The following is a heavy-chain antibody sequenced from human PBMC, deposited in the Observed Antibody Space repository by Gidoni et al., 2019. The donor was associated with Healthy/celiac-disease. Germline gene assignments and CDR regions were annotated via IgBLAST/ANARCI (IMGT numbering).Heavy chain of an antibody. V-gene: IGHV4-34*01. CDR2: INHSGST. J-gene: IGHJ6*02. CDR1: GGSFSGYY. Sequence: QVQLQQWGAGLLKPSETLSLTCAVYGGSFSGYYWSWIRQPPGKGLEWIGEINHSGSTNYNPSLKSRVTISVDTSKNQFSLKLSSVTAADTAVYYCARKRRGHYGMDVWGQGTTVTVSS. CDR3: ARKRRGHYGMDV.